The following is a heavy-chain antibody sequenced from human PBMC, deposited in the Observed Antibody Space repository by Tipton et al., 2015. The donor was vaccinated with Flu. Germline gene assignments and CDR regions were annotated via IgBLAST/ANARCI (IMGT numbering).Heavy chain of an antibody. CDR3: TQARYFYFDS. Sequence: TLSLTCAVYGGSFSAYYWSWIRQPPGKGLEWVGEINHSGTTNYNPSLTSRVTVSADTSKSQFSLTVRSVTAADTAVYYCTQARYFYFDSWGQGKPVTVSS. J-gene: IGHJ4*02. V-gene: IGHV4-34*01. CDR1: GGSFSAYY. D-gene: IGHD3-10*01. CDR2: INHSGTT.